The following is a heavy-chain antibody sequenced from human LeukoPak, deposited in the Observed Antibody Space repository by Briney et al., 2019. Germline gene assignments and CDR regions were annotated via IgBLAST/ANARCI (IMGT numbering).Heavy chain of an antibody. V-gene: IGHV4-34*01. J-gene: IGHJ3*02. Sequence: SETLSLTCAVYGGSFSGYYWSWIRQPPGKGLEWMGEINHSGSTNYNPSLKSRVTISVDTSKNQFSLKLSSVTAADTAVYYCARGSLYSSGTSWDAFDIWGQGTMVTVSS. CDR2: INHSGST. D-gene: IGHD6-19*01. CDR1: GGSFSGYY. CDR3: ARGSLYSSGTSWDAFDI.